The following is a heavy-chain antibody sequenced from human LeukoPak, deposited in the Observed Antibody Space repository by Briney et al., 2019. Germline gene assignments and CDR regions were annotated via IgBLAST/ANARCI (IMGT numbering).Heavy chain of an antibody. Sequence: GASVKVSCKASGYTFTSYYMHWVRQAPGQGLEWLGIIYPSGGSTSYAQKFQGRVTMTRDMSTSTVYMELSSLRSEDTAVYYCARDANDYYDSSGYLNYWGQGTLVTVSS. V-gene: IGHV1-46*01. J-gene: IGHJ4*02. CDR2: IYPSGGST. D-gene: IGHD3-22*01. CDR3: ARDANDYYDSSGYLNY. CDR1: GYTFTSYY.